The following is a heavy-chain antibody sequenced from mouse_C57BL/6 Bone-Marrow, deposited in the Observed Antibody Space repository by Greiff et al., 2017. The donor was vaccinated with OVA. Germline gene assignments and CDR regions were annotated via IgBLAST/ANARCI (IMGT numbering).Heavy chain of an antibody. Sequence: VQLQQSVAELVRPGASVKLSCTASGFTFKNSYMHWVKQRPEQGLEWIGRIDPANGNTKYAPKFQGKATITADTTSNTAYLQLSSLTSEDAAIYRCARGAWFAYWGQGTMVTVSA. CDR1: GFTFKNSY. CDR3: ARGAWFAY. V-gene: IGHV14-3*01. CDR2: IDPANGNT. J-gene: IGHJ3*01.